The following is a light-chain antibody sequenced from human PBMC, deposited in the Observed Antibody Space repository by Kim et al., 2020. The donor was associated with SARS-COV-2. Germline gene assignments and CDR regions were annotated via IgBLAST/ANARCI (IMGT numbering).Light chain of an antibody. CDR2: GAS. J-gene: IGKJ1*01. CDR3: QQYHRSPWT. CDR1: QSVRNGY. Sequence: SPGESATLSCRASQSVRNGYLAWYQQKPGQAPSLLMYGASSRATGVPDRFSGSGSETDFTLTISRLEPDDFAVYYCQQYHRSPWTFGPGTKVDI. V-gene: IGKV3-20*01.